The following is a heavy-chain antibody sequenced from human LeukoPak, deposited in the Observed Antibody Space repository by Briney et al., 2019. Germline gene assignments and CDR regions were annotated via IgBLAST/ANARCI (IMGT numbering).Heavy chain of an antibody. Sequence: SETLSLTCVVSGYSISSGYHWGWIRQPPGKGLEWIGSMSHSGSTYYNPSLKSRVTISVDTSKNQFSVKLRSVTAADTAVYYCASHNLYDSSGDVRYYFDYWDRGPLVTVSS. J-gene: IGHJ4*02. CDR3: ASHNLYDSSGDVRYYFDY. D-gene: IGHD3-22*01. CDR1: GYSISSGYH. CDR2: MSHSGST. V-gene: IGHV4-38-2*01.